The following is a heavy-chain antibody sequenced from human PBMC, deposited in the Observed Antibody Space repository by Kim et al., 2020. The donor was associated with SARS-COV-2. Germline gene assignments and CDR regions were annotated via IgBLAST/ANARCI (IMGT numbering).Heavy chain of an antibody. CDR3: SGGAVAGRYCLFVP. CDR2: INLSGST. Sequence: SETLSLTCAVYGGSFSGDYWSWIRQRPGKGLEWIGEINLSGSTNYNPSLKIRVTIPIDTSTTQFPLKLSSVTAAATAAYDFSGGAVAGRYCLFVPWGQGT. V-gene: IGHV4-34*01. CDR1: GGSFSGDY. J-gene: IGHJ5*02. D-gene: IGHD6-13*01.